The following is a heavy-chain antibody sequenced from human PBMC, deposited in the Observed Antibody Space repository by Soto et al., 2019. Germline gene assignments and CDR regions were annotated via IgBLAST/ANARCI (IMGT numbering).Heavy chain of an antibody. V-gene: IGHV3-33*01. Sequence: QVSLVESGGGAVQRGRSLRVSCAASGIIFSSYGMHWVRQAPGKGLEWVAFINYDGSNKFYGDAVKGRFTISRDNSKNIVHLQMNNLRGEDTAVYYCARCKQKVMHCGLDVWGHGATVTVSS. CDR1: GIIFSSYG. CDR2: INYDGSNK. J-gene: IGHJ6*02. D-gene: IGHD2-21*01. CDR3: ARCKQKVMHCGLDV.